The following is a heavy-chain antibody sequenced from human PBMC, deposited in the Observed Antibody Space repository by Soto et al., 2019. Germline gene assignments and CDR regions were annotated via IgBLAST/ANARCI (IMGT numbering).Heavy chain of an antibody. CDR3: ARSQGSSSSLEIYYYYYYGMDV. J-gene: IGHJ6*02. CDR1: GGTFGSYA. CDR2: IIPIPGTA. Sequence: SVKVSCKASGGTFGSYAISWVRQAPGQGLEWMGGIIPIPGTANYAQKFQGRVTIAADESTSTAYMELSSLRSEDTAVYYCARSQGSSSSLEIYYYYYYGMDVWGQGTTVTVSS. D-gene: IGHD2-2*01. V-gene: IGHV1-69*13.